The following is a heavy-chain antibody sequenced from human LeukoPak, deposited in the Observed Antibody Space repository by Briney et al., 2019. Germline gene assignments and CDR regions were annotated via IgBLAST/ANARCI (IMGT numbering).Heavy chain of an antibody. CDR1: GFTFSSYA. CDR2: VSGSGDTT. Sequence: HPGGSLRLSCAASGFTFSSYAMSCVRQAPAKGLEWVSAVSGSGDTTYYADSVKGRFTVSRDNSKNTLILQMNSLRAEDTATYFCAKNINMDVWGQGTTVTVSS. D-gene: IGHD2/OR15-2a*01. CDR3: AKNINMDV. V-gene: IGHV3-23*01. J-gene: IGHJ6*02.